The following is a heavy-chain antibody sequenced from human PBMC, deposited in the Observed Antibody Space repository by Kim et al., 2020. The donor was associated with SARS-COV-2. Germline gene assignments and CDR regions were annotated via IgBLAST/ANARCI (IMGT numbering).Heavy chain of an antibody. CDR2: T. Sequence: TNYNPSLKSRVTISVDTSKNQFSLKLSSVTAADTAVYYCARAATPGAFDIWGQGTMVTVSS. V-gene: IGHV4-34*01. J-gene: IGHJ3*02. CDR3: ARAATPGAFDI.